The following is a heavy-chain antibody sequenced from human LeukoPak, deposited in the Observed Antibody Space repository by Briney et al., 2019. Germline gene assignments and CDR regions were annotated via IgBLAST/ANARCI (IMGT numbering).Heavy chain of an antibody. Sequence: AASVKVSCKASGYTFTGYYMHWVRQAPGQGLEWMGWINPNSGGTNYAQKFQGRVTMTRDTSISTAYMELSRLRSDDTAVYYCARTVKWFGELLGWFDPWGQGTLVPSPQ. CDR3: ARTVKWFGELLGWFDP. CDR1: GYTFTGYY. CDR2: INPNSGGT. V-gene: IGHV1-2*02. J-gene: IGHJ5*02. D-gene: IGHD3-10*01.